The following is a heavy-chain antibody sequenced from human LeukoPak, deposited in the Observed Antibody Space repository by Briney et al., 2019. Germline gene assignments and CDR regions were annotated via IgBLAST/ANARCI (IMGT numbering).Heavy chain of an antibody. V-gene: IGHV3-30*02. D-gene: IGHD3-10*01. Sequence: GGSLRLSCAASGFIFSSYGMHWVRQAPGKGLEWVAFIRYDGSNKYYADSVKGRFTISRDNSKNTLYLQVNSLRAEDTAVYYCARVLSGRGSLYSYYYYMDVWGKGTTVTISS. CDR1: GFIFSSYG. CDR3: ARVLSGRGSLYSYYYYMDV. CDR2: IRYDGSNK. J-gene: IGHJ6*03.